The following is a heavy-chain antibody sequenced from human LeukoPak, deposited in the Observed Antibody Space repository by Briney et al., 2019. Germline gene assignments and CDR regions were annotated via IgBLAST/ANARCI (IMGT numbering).Heavy chain of an antibody. CDR2: IKPSDGST. CDR1: GYTFTSYY. D-gene: IGHD2-2*01. J-gene: IGHJ4*02. Sequence: ASVKVSCKASGYTFTSYYMHWVRQAPGQGLEWMGIIKPSDGSTSYAQNFQGRVTMTRDTSTSTVYMELSSLRSDDTAVYYCARRWCSSTSCQFDYWGQGTWSPSPQ. CDR3: ARRWCSSTSCQFDY. V-gene: IGHV1-46*01.